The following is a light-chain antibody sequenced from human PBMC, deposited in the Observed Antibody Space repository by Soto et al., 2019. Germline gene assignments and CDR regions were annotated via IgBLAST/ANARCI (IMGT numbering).Light chain of an antibody. V-gene: IGKV3-15*01. CDR3: QQYNNGPPET. CDR1: QCVSGN. CDR2: AAT. Sequence: EIVMTQSPAILSVSPGERATLSCRASQCVSGNVAWYQQTPGQPPRLLLYAATNRAPGVPDRFSGSGYGTEFRLPSSGLQSEDFAVYYCQQYNNGPPETFGQGTKLEIK. J-gene: IGKJ2*01.